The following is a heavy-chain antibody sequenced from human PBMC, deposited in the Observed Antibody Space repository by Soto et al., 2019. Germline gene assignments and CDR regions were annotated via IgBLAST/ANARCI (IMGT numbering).Heavy chain of an antibody. CDR3: ARDSDTVRGGGFQH. D-gene: IGHD3-10*01. Sequence: SETVSLTCTVSGGAISSGGYYWSWIRQHPGKGLEWIGYIYYSGSTYYNPSLKSRVTISVDTSKNQFSLKLSSVTAADTGVYYCARDSDTVRGGGFQHWGQGTLVTVSS. CDR1: GGAISSGGYY. CDR2: IYYSGST. V-gene: IGHV4-31*02. J-gene: IGHJ1*01.